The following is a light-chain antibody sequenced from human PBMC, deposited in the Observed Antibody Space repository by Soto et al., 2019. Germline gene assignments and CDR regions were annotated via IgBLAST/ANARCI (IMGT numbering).Light chain of an antibody. J-gene: IGLJ3*02. Sequence: QSVLIQPPSVSGTPGQRVIISCSGSSSNIGSNSANWYQQLPGTAPGLLIYGDNKRPSRVPDRFSGSKSGTSASLAISGLQSGDEADYYCAAWDERLKGWMFGGGTKLTVL. CDR1: SSNIGSNS. CDR3: AAWDERLKGWM. CDR2: GDN. V-gene: IGLV1-44*01.